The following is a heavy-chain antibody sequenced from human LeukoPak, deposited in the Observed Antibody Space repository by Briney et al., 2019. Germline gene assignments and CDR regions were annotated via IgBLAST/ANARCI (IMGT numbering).Heavy chain of an antibody. J-gene: IGHJ5*02. Sequence: SQTLSLTCAISGDSVSSNSAAWNWIRQSPSRGLEWLGRTYYRSKWYNDYAVSVKSRITINPDTSKNQFSLQLNSVTPEDTAVYYCARGLKTGSYLLDWFDPWGQGTLVTVSS. V-gene: IGHV6-1*01. CDR1: GDSVSSNSAA. CDR3: ARGLKTGSYLLDWFDP. D-gene: IGHD1-26*01. CDR2: TYYRSKWYN.